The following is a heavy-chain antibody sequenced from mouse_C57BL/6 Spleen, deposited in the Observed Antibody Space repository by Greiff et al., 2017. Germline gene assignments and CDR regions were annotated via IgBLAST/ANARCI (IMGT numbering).Heavy chain of an antibody. V-gene: IGHV1-52*01. J-gene: IGHJ2*01. Sequence: QVQLQQPGAELVRPGSSVKLSCKASGYTFTSYWMHWVKQRPIQGLEWIGNIDPSDSETHYNQKFKDKATLTVDKSSSTAYMQLSSLTSEDSAVYYCARSGSSFYFDYWGKGTTLTVSS. CDR3: ARSGSSFYFDY. CDR1: GYTFTSYW. D-gene: IGHD1-1*01. CDR2: IDPSDSET.